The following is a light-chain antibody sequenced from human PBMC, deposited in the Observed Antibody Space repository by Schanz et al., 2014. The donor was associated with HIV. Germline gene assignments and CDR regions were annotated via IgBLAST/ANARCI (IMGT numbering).Light chain of an antibody. V-gene: IGLV2-8*01. CDR1: SSDAGGYNY. CDR3: SSYEGNNILV. CDR2: DVN. Sequence: QSALTQPASVSGSPGQSITIFCTGTSSDAGGYNYVSWYQQNPGKAPNLIIYDVNKRPSAVPDRFSGSRSGNTASLTVSGLQAEDEGDYFCSSYEGNNILVFGGGTKLTVL. J-gene: IGLJ3*02.